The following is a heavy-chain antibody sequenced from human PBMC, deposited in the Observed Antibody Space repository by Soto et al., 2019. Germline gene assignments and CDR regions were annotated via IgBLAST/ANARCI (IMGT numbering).Heavy chain of an antibody. CDR3: ARGRRSNMFRGLDP. D-gene: IGHD3-10*01. CDR1: GGSISSYY. CDR2: INHSGRT. Sequence: SETLSLTCTVSGGSISSYYWTWIRQSPGKGLAWIGEINHSGRTNYNPSLESRVTISVDTSKNQFSLYITSVTAADTAVYYCARGRRSNMFRGLDPWGQGTQVTVSS. J-gene: IGHJ5*02. V-gene: IGHV4-34*01.